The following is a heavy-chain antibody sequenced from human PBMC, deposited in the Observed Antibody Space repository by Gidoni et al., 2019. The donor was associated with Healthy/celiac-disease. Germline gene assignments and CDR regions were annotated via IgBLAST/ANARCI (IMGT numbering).Heavy chain of an antibody. J-gene: IGHJ3*02. CDR2: ISRSSSYI. D-gene: IGHD5-12*01. CDR3: ARVAHLIVATMNAFDI. Sequence: EVQLVESGGGLVKPGGSLRLSCAASVFTFSSYSMTWVRQAPGKGLEWFASISRSSSYIYYADAVKGRFTISRENAKNSLYLKMNSLRAEDTAVYYCARVAHLIVATMNAFDIWGQGTMVTVSS. CDR1: VFTFSSYS. V-gene: IGHV3-21*01.